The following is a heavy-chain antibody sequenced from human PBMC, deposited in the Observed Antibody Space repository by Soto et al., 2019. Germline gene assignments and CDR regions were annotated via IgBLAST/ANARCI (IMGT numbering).Heavy chain of an antibody. V-gene: IGHV4-30-4*01. CDR3: AGDKYLRDGMDV. CDR2: IYYSGGT. D-gene: IGHD6-6*01. CDR1: GGSITSCDYY. Sequence: PSETLSRTCAVSGGSITSCDYYWSWIRQPPGKGLEWVGYIYYSGGTHYNPSLKSRVSISVDTSKNQFSLKLSSVTAADTAIYYCAGDKYLRDGMDVWGQGTTVTVSS. J-gene: IGHJ6*02.